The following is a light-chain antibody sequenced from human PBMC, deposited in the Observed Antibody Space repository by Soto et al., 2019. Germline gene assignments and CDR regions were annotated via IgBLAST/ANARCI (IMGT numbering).Light chain of an antibody. CDR2: DAS. Sequence: IQMAQSPSILSASIGDRVAITCRTSQCVITWFAWYQQKPGKAPKLLVYDASTLAGGVPSRFSGSGSGIDFTLTISRLEPDDFATHFSEKYNSFAPYTCGQGTKLEMK. J-gene: IGKJ2*01. CDR1: QCVITW. CDR3: EKYNSFAPYT. V-gene: IGKV1-5*01.